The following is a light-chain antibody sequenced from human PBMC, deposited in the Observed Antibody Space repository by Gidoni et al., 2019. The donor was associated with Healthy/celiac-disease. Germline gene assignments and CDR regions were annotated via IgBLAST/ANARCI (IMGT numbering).Light chain of an antibody. CDR1: QSVSSY. CDR2: DAS. Sequence: EIVLTQSPATLSLSPGERATLSCRASQSVSSYLAWYQQKPGQAPRLLIYDASNRATGIPARFSGSGSGTDFTLTISSLEPEDFAVYYCHQRSNWPPGVCSFGQGTKLEIK. J-gene: IGKJ2*04. CDR3: HQRSNWPPGVCS. V-gene: IGKV3-11*01.